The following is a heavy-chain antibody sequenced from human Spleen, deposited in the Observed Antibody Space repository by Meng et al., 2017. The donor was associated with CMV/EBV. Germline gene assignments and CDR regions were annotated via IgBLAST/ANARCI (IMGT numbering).Heavy chain of an antibody. J-gene: IGHJ4*02. D-gene: IGHD5-12*01. Sequence: GESLKISCAGSRFPLKRFTMNWLRQGPGKGLEWVSSVSSDSDYRTRAESVKGRFTVSRDDAMNSLNLQMDSLRVDDTAVYYCARDKLTFGYEAMSASYFDLWGQGTLVTVSS. CDR3: ARDKLTFGYEAMSASYFDL. CDR2: VSSDSDYR. CDR1: RFPLKRFT. V-gene: IGHV3-21*06.